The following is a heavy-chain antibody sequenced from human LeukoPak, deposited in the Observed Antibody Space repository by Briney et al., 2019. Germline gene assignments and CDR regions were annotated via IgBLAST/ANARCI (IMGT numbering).Heavy chain of an antibody. CDR2: ISGSGGNT. CDR3: AELGITMIGGV. D-gene: IGHD3-10*02. CDR1: GFTFSSYS. J-gene: IGHJ6*04. Sequence: GGSLRLSCAASGFTFSSYSMNWVRQAPGKGLEWVSSISGSGGNTYYADSVKGRFTISRDNAKNSLYLQMNSLRAEDTAVYYCAELGITMIGGVWGKGTTVTISS. V-gene: IGHV3-21*01.